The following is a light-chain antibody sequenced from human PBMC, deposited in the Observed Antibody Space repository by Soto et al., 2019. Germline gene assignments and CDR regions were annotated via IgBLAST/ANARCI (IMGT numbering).Light chain of an antibody. Sequence: DIQMTQSPSSLSASVGDRVTITCRASQSISSYLNWYQQRPGKAPKLLIYDASRLQNAVPSRFSGSGSGTDFTLTITSLQPEDFATYYCQHSYSTPRTFGGGTKVDIK. CDR2: DAS. CDR1: QSISSY. J-gene: IGKJ4*01. CDR3: QHSYSTPRT. V-gene: IGKV1-39*01.